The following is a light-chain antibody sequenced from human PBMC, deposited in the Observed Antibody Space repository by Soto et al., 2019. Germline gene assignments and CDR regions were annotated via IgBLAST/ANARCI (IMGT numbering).Light chain of an antibody. CDR3: QQYSSLWT. J-gene: IGKJ1*01. CDR2: DAS. Sequence: EIVLTQSPATLSLSPGERATLSCRASQSVSRYLAWYQHKVGQAPSLLIYDASSRATGIPDRFSGSGSGTEFTLSISRLEPEDFAVYYCQQYSSLWTFGQGTKVDIK. CDR1: QSVSRY. V-gene: IGKV3-11*01.